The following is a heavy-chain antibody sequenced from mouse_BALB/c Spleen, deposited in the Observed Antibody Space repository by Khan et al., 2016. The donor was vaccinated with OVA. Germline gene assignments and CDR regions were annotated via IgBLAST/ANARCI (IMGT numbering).Heavy chain of an antibody. Sequence: VQLQESGPGLVAPSQSLSITCNVSGFSLTSYGVSWVRQPPGKGLEWLGVIWGDGSTNYHSALKSRLSISKDNSKSQVFLKLHSLQTDDTATYYGAKWVNSYYAMDYWGQGTSVTVSS. CDR1: GFSLTSYG. V-gene: IGHV2-3*01. CDR3: AKWVNSYYAMDY. J-gene: IGHJ4*01. D-gene: IGHD1-3*01. CDR2: IWGDGST.